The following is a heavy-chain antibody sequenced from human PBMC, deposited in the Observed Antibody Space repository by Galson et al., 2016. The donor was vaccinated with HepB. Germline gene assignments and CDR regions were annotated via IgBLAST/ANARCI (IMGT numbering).Heavy chain of an antibody. CDR2: TSGYSGGT. V-gene: IGHV1-18*04. J-gene: IGHJ6*03. CDR1: GYSFSSYG. Sequence: SVKVSCKASGYSFSSYGISWVRQAPGQGLEWMGWTSGYSGGTDYAQKIRGRVTMSRDTSTSTAYMELRSLRSDDTAVYYCARISHKYYYYYMDVWGKGTPVTVSS. CDR3: ARISHKYYYYYMDV.